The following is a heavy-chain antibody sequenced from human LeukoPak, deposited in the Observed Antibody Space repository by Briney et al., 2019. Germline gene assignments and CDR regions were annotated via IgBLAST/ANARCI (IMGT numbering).Heavy chain of an antibody. D-gene: IGHD6-19*01. CDR2: ISYDGSNK. V-gene: IGHV3-30-3*01. CDR3: ARRDSSGWLY. CDR1: GFTFSSYA. Sequence: GGSLRLSCAASGFTFSSYAMHWVRQAPGKGLEWVAVISYDGSNKYYADSVKGRFTISRDNSKNTLYLQMNSLRAEDTAVYYCARRDSSGWLYWGQGTLVTVSS. J-gene: IGHJ4*02.